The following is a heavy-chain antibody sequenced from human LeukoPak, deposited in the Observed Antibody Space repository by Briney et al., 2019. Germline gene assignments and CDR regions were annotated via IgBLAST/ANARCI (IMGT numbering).Heavy chain of an antibody. CDR3: ARGGYYYGSGSYYNVV. D-gene: IGHD3-10*01. Sequence: SETLSLTCTVSGGSISSYYWSWIRQPPGKGLEWIGYIYYSGSTNYNPSLKSRVTISVDTSKNQFSLKLSSVTAADTAVYYCARGGYYYGSGSYYNVVWGQGTLVTVSS. CDR1: GGSISSYY. CDR2: IYYSGST. J-gene: IGHJ4*02. V-gene: IGHV4-59*01.